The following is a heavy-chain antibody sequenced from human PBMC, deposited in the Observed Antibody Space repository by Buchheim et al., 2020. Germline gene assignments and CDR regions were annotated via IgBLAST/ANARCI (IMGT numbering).Heavy chain of an antibody. CDR3: ARDRYCSSTSCYLLSAYYYYGMDV. CDR2: ISSSGSTI. D-gene: IGHD2-2*01. J-gene: IGHJ6*02. Sequence: EVQLVESGGGLVQPGGSLRLSCAASGFTFSSYEMNWVRQAPGKGLEWVSYISSSGSTIYYADSVKGRFTISRDKAKNLPDPQMNRLRAEDTAVYYCARDRYCSSTSCYLLSAYYYYGMDVWGQGTT. CDR1: GFTFSSYE. V-gene: IGHV3-48*03.